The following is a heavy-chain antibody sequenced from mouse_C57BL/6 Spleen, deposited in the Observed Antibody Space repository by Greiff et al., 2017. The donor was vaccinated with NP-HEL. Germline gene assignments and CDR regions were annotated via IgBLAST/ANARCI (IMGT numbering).Heavy chain of an antibody. Sequence: VQLQQPGAELVMPGASVKLSCKASGYTFTSYWMHWVKQRPGQGLEWIGEIDPSDSYTNYNQKFKGKSTLTVDKSSSTAYMQLSSLTSEDSAVYYCAALYYDYDGVHWFDYWGQGTTLTVSS. D-gene: IGHD2-4*01. CDR1: GYTFTSYW. J-gene: IGHJ2*01. CDR3: AALYYDYDGVHWFDY. CDR2: IDPSDSYT. V-gene: IGHV1-69*01.